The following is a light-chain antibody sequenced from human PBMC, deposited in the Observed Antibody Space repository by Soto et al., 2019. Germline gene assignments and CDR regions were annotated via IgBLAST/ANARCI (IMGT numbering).Light chain of an antibody. Sequence: QSVLTQPPSVSGAPGQRVTISCTGSSSNIGAGYDVSWKQQLTGTAPKLLIYRNSNRPSGVPDRFAGSKTGTSASLAITGLQADDEADYYCQSYDSSLSGWVFGGGTKLTVL. J-gene: IGLJ3*02. V-gene: IGLV1-40*01. CDR2: RNS. CDR3: QSYDSSLSGWV. CDR1: SSNIGAGYD.